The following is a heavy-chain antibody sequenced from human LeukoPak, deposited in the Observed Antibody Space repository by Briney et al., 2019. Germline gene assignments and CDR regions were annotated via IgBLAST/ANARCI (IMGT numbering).Heavy chain of an antibody. CDR1: GGSISSYY. J-gene: IGHJ5*02. CDR3: ARSGGLYWFDP. D-gene: IGHD1-26*01. Sequence: PSETLSLTCTVSGGSISSYYWSWVRQPAGKGLEWIGRIYTSGSTNYNPSLKSRVTISVDKSKNQFSLKLSSVTAADTAVYYCARSGGLYWFDPWGQGTLVTVSS. V-gene: IGHV4-4*07. CDR2: IYTSGST.